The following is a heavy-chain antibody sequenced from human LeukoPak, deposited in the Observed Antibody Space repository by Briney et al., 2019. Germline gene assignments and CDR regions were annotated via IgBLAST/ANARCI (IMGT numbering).Heavy chain of an antibody. CDR3: AKDSRPTYYYDSSGYF. J-gene: IGHJ4*02. CDR1: EFTFSSYA. Sequence: GGSLRLSCAASEFTFSSYAMSWVRQAPGKGLEWVSAISGSGGSTYYANSVKGRFTISRDNSKNTLYLQMNSLRAEDTAVYYCAKDSRPTYYYDSSGYFWGQGTLVTVSS. CDR2: ISGSGGST. D-gene: IGHD3-22*01. V-gene: IGHV3-23*01.